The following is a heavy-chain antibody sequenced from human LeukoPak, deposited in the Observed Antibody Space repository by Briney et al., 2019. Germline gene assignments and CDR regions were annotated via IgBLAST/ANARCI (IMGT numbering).Heavy chain of an antibody. CDR2: ISSSGSTI. Sequence: PGRSLRLSCAASGFTFSSYGMHWVRQAPGKGLEWVSYISSSGSTIYYADSVRGRFTISRDNAKNSLYLQMNSLRAEDTAVYYCARGPSGYDPHFDYWGQGTLVTVSS. J-gene: IGHJ4*02. D-gene: IGHD5-12*01. CDR1: GFTFSSYG. V-gene: IGHV3-48*04. CDR3: ARGPSGYDPHFDY.